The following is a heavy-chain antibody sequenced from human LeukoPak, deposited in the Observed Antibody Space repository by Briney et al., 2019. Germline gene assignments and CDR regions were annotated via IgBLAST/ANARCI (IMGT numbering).Heavy chain of an antibody. CDR1: GGSISSSSYY. V-gene: IGHV4-39*01. CDR3: ARYGLRGCSTNCYTSFYYYGMDV. CDR2: IYYSGST. J-gene: IGHJ6*02. D-gene: IGHD2-2*02. Sequence: SETLSLTCTVSGGSISSSSYYWGWIRQPPGKGLEWIGSIYYSGSTYYNPSLKSRVTISVDTSKNQFSLKLSSVTAADTAVYYCARYGLRGCSTNCYTSFYYYGMDVWGQGTTVIVSS.